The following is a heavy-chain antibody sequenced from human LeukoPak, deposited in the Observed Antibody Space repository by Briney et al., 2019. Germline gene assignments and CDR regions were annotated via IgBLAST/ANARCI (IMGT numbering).Heavy chain of an antibody. CDR1: GYTFTGYY. CDR3: AREGGDYASFGYYYYMDV. Sequence: ASVKVSCKASGYTFTGYYMHWVRQAPGQGLEWVGWINPNSGGTNFAHKFQGRGTMTRDTSISTAYMELSRLRSDDTAVYYCAREGGDYASFGYYYYMDVWGKGTTVTVSS. V-gene: IGHV1-2*02. CDR2: INPNSGGT. J-gene: IGHJ6*03. D-gene: IGHD4-17*01.